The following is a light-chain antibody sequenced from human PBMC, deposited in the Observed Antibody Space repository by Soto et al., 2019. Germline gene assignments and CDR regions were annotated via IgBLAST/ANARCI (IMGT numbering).Light chain of an antibody. Sequence: QSVLTQPASVSGSPGQSITISCTGISSDVGGHNYVSWYQHHPGTAPTLMIYDVSHRPSGVSHRFSGSKSGNTASLTISGLQAEDEADYYCTSYTSSSTLYVFGPGTKLTVL. J-gene: IGLJ1*01. CDR1: SSDVGGHNY. V-gene: IGLV2-14*03. CDR2: DVS. CDR3: TSYTSSSTLYV.